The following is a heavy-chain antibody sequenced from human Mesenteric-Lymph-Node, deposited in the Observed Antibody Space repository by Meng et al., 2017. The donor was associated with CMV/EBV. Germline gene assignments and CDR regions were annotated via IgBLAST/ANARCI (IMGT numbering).Heavy chain of an antibody. V-gene: IGHV1-46*01. CDR3: ARLSLYYDFWSGYPGAFDI. CDR1: GYTFTSYY. J-gene: IGHJ3*02. D-gene: IGHD3-3*01. CDR2: INPSGGST. Sequence: ASVKVSCKASGYTFTSYYMHWVRQAPGQGLEWMGIINPSGGSTSYAQKFQGRVTMTRDTSTSTVYMELSSLRSEDTAVYYCARLSLYYDFWSGYPGAFDIWGQGTMVTVSS.